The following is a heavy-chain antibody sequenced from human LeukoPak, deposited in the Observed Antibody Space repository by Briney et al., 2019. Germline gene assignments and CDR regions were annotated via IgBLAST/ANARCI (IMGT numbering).Heavy chain of an antibody. CDR2: INHSGST. Sequence: PSETLSLTCAVYGGSFSGYYWSWIRQPPGKGLEWIGEINHSGSTNYNPSLKSRVTISVDTSKNQLSLKLSAVTAADTAVYYCASVRRGFGESSKYYSYYYMDVWGNGTTVPIS. J-gene: IGHJ6*03. V-gene: IGHV4-34*01. D-gene: IGHD3-10*01. CDR1: GGSFSGYY. CDR3: ASVRRGFGESSKYYSYYYMDV.